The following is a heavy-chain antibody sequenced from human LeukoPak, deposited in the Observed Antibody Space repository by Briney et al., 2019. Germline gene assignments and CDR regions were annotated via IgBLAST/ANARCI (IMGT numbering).Heavy chain of an antibody. CDR3: ARGYSSGWGEYYYYGMDV. D-gene: IGHD6-25*01. Sequence: SETLSLTCAVSGYSISSGYYWGWIRQPPGKGLEWIGSIYHSGSTYYNPSLKSRVTISVDTSKNQFSLKLSSVTAADTAVYYCARGYSSGWGEYYYYGMDVWGKGTTVTVSS. CDR1: GYSISSGYY. V-gene: IGHV4-38-2*01. J-gene: IGHJ6*04. CDR2: IYHSGST.